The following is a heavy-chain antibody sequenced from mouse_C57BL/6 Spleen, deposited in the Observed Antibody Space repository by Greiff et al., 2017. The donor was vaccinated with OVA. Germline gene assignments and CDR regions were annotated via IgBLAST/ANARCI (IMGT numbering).Heavy chain of an antibody. J-gene: IGHJ2*01. D-gene: IGHD2-4*01. Sequence: EVKLVESEGGLVQPGSSMKLSCTASGFTFSDYYMAWVRQVPEKGLEWVANINYDGSSTYYLDSLKSRFIISRDNAKNILYLQMSSLKSEDTATYYCARERYDYGFGYWGQGTTLTVSS. V-gene: IGHV5-16*01. CDR3: ARERYDYGFGY. CDR2: INYDGSST. CDR1: GFTFSDYY.